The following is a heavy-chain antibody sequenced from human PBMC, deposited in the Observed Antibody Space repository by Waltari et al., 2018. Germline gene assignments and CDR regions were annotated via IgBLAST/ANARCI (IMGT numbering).Heavy chain of an antibody. Sequence: QVQLQESGPGLVKPSQTLSLTCTVSGGSISSGGYYWSWIRQHPGKGLEWIGYICYSESTYYNPSLKSRVTISVYTSKTQFSLKLSSVTAADTAVYYCARARTTVTSDTYWYFDLWGRGTLVTVSS. CDR1: GGSISSGGYY. V-gene: IGHV4-31*03. CDR3: ARARTTVTSDTYWYFDL. D-gene: IGHD4-17*01. CDR2: ICYSEST. J-gene: IGHJ2*01.